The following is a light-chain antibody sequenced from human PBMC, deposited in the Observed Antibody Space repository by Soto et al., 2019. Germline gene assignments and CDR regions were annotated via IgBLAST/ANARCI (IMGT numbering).Light chain of an antibody. CDR1: ETVATN. V-gene: IGKV3-20*01. CDR2: GAS. Sequence: EVLVTQSPATLYLSPGERATLSCWASETVATNVAWYQQKPGQAPRLLIYGASSRATGIPDRFSGSGSETDFILTISRLEPEDFAVYYCQQYGSSRWTFGQGTKVDIK. J-gene: IGKJ1*01. CDR3: QQYGSSRWT.